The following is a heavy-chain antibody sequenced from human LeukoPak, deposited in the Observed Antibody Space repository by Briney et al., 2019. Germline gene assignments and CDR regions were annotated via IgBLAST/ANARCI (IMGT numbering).Heavy chain of an antibody. V-gene: IGHV4-34*01. CDR2: INHSGST. J-gene: IGHJ3*02. CDR1: GGSFSGYY. D-gene: IGHD3-22*01. Sequence: PSETLSLTCAVYGGSFSGYYWSWIRQPPGKGLEWIGEINHSGSTNYNPSLKSRVTISVDTSKNQFSLKLSSVTAADTAVYYCARSQFYYDSSGRTEVAFDIWGQGTMVTVSS. CDR3: ARSQFYYDSSGRTEVAFDI.